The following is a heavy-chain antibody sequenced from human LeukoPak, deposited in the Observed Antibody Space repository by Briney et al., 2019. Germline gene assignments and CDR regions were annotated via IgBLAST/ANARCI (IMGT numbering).Heavy chain of an antibody. CDR3: ATDTGVYHFDY. CDR1: GFTFSSHG. J-gene: IGHJ4*02. D-gene: IGHD2-8*02. Sequence: GGSVRLSCAASGFTFSSHGMSWVRQASGQGLEWVSTVSGDGKNTHYADSVKGRFTISRDNSKNTLSLQMDSLRAEDTAIYYCATDTGVYHFDYWGQGTLATVSS. CDR2: VSGDGKNT. V-gene: IGHV3-23*01.